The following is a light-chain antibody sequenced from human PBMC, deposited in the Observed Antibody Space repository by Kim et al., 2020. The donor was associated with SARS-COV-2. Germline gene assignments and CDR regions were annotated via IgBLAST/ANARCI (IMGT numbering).Light chain of an antibody. Sequence: AVSLGEGSTLSCRASQSVRSNIAWYQQKPGQAPRLLIDEASTRATGVPVRFRGSGSGTDFTLTISSLQSEDFAVYSCQQYNDWLSFGGGTKVDIK. CDR3: QQYNDWLS. V-gene: IGKV3-15*01. CDR1: QSVRSN. CDR2: EAS. J-gene: IGKJ4*01.